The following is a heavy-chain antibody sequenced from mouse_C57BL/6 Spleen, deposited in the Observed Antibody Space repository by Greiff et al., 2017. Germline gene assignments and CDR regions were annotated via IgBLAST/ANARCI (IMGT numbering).Heavy chain of an antibody. V-gene: IGHV1-59*01. CDR1: GYTFTSYW. J-gene: IGHJ1*03. CDR3: ARKGRLGGEYFDV. CDR2: IDPSDSYT. Sequence: QVQLQQSGAELVRPGTSVKLSCKASGYTFTSYWMHWVKQRPGPGLEWIGVIDPSDSYTNYNQKFKGKATLTVDTSSSTAYMQLSSLTSEDSAVYYCARKGRLGGEYFDVWGTGTTVTVSS. D-gene: IGHD4-1*01.